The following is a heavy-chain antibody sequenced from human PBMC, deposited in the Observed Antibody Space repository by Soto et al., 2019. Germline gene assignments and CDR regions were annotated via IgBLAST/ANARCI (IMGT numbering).Heavy chain of an antibody. D-gene: IGHD3-3*01. Sequence: QVQLVKSGAEVKKPGSSVNVSCKASGGTFSSYSISWVRQAPGQGLEWMGGIIPIFGTANYAQKLQGRVTITADKSASTAFMELCILISVDTCVSSRAWSLPERNDYYGRDVGCQGTTVTAS. V-gene: IGHV1-69*06. CDR1: GGTFSSYS. CDR2: IIPIFGTA. J-gene: IGHJ6*02. CDR3: AWSLPERNDYYGRDV.